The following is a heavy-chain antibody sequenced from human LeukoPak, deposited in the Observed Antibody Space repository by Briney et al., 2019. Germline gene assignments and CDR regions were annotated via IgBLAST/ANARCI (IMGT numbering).Heavy chain of an antibody. CDR1: GFTFSSYA. V-gene: IGHV3-23*01. CDR2: ISGSGGIT. D-gene: IGHD3-10*01. J-gene: IGHJ5*02. Sequence: PGGSLRLSCAASGFTFSSYAMSWVRQAPGKGLEGVSGISGSGGITYYADSVKGRFTFSRDNSKNTLYLKMKRLRAEETAVYYCAKVSRYGSGSYYRFAPWGQGTQVTVSS. CDR3: AKVSRYGSGSYYRFAP.